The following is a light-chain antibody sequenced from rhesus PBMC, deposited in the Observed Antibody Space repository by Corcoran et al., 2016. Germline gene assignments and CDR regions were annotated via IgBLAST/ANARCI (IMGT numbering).Light chain of an antibody. CDR1: QAIFND. CDR2: EGS. Sequence: DIQMTQSPSSLSASVGDRVTITCRASQAIFNDLAWYQQKPGQTPQLLIYEGSTLQNGIPSRFSGSGAGTDFTLAISSLPSEDLATYYCQHYYSPPYSFGQGTKVEI. V-gene: IGKV1-25*01. J-gene: IGKJ2*01. CDR3: QHYYSPPYS.